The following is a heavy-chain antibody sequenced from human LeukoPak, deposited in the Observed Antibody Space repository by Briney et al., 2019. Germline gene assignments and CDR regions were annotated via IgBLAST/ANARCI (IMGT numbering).Heavy chain of an antibody. D-gene: IGHD3-10*01. V-gene: IGHV1-18*03. J-gene: IGHJ4*02. CDR2: ISVHNGNT. CDR3: ARDRMILGVPFDY. Sequence: GASVKVSCKASGYTFTSYTINWVRQAPGQGLEWMGWISVHNGNTKYAQKLQGRVTLTTDTSTSTAYMELRSLRSDDMAVYYCARDRMILGVPFDYWGQGTLVTVSS. CDR1: GYTFTSYT.